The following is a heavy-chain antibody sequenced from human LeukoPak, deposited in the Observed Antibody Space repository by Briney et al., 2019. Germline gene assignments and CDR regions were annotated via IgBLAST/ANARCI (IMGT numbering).Heavy chain of an antibody. CDR2: IGAAADT. CDR3: ARAVRGLYYYYFYMDA. CDR1: GFTFSRYD. D-gene: IGHD3-10*01. V-gene: IGHV3-13*01. Sequence: GGSLRLSCAASGFTFSRYDFHWVRQATGKGLEWVSGIGAAADTHYPGSVKGRFTISRENAKNSLYLQMDSLRAGDTAVYYCARAVRGLYYYYFYMDALGKGTTVTVSS. J-gene: IGHJ6*03.